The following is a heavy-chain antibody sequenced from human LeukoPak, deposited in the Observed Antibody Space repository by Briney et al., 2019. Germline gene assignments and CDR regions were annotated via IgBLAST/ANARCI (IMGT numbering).Heavy chain of an antibody. CDR2: ISSSTTI. V-gene: IGHV3-69-1*02. CDR3: ARDDFWSGYYYMDV. CDR1: GFTFSNYN. D-gene: IGHD3-3*01. Sequence: GGSLRLSCAVSGFTFSNYNMNWVRQAPGKGLEWVSYISSSTTIYYADSVKGRFTISRDNAKNSLYLQMNSLRAEDTAVYYCARDDFWSGYYYMDVWGKGTTATVSS. J-gene: IGHJ6*03.